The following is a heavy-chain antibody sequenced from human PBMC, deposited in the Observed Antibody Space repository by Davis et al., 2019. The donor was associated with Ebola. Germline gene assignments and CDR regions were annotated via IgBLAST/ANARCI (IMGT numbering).Heavy chain of an antibody. CDR1: GFTFSSYS. CDR3: ARDRRLWFRELSP. Sequence: GGSLRLSCAASGFTFSSYSMNWVRQAPGKGLEWVSSISSSSSYIYYADSVKGRFTISRDNAKNSLYLQMNSLRAEDTAVYYCARDRRLWFRELSPWGQGTLVTVSS. J-gene: IGHJ5*02. D-gene: IGHD3-10*01. V-gene: IGHV3-21*01. CDR2: ISSSSSYI.